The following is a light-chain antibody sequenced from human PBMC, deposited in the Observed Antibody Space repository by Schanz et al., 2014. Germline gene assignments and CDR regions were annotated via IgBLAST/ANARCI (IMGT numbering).Light chain of an antibody. CDR3: QQYGSAPRT. J-gene: IGKJ1*01. CDR2: GTA. CDR1: QRVSSY. V-gene: IGKV3-20*01. Sequence: EIVLTQSPATLSLSPGERATLSCRASQRVSSYLAWYQQKPGQAPRLLIFGTASRATGIPARFSGSGSGTDFTLTISRLEPQDFAVYYCQQYGSAPRTFGQGTKVEIK.